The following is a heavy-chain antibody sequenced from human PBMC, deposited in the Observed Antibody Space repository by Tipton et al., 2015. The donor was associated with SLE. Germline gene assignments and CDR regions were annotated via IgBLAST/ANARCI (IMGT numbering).Heavy chain of an antibody. CDR2: ISYDGSNK. CDR1: GFTFSTYA. CDR3: AKTRWAVGAPYFDY. J-gene: IGHJ4*02. D-gene: IGHD1-26*01. V-gene: IGHV3-30*04. Sequence: RSLRLSCAASGFTFSTYAMHWVRQAPGKGLEWVAVISYDGSNKYYADSVKGRFTISRDNSKNTLYLQMNSLRAEDTAVYYCAKTRWAVGAPYFDYWGQGTLVTVSS.